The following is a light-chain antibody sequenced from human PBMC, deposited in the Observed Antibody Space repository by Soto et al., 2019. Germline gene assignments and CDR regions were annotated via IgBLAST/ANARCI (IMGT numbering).Light chain of an antibody. Sequence: DIQLTQSPSFLSASVGDRVTITCRASQGISSYLAWYQQKPGKAPKLLIYAASTLQSGVPSRFSGSGSGTEFTLTISSPQPEDFATYYCQQLNSLLTFGGGTKVDIK. CDR1: QGISSY. CDR2: AAS. J-gene: IGKJ4*01. V-gene: IGKV1-9*01. CDR3: QQLNSLLT.